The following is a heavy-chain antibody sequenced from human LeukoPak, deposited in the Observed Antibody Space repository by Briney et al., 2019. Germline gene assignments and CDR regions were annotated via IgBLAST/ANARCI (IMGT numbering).Heavy chain of an antibody. V-gene: IGHV4-39*01. D-gene: IGHD6-19*01. CDR3: ATSAVAATGFPWFDP. CDR1: GGSISSSSYY. Sequence: PSETLSLTCTVSGGSISSSSYYWGWIRQPPGKGLEWIGSIYYSGSTHYNPSLKSRVTISVDTSKNQFSLKLSSVTAADTALYYCATSAVAATGFPWFDPWGQGTLVTVSS. CDR2: IYYSGST. J-gene: IGHJ5*02.